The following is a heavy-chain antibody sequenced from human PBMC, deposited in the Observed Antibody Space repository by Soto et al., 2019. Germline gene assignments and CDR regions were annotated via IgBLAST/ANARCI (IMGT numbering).Heavy chain of an antibody. Sequence: PGGSLRLSCAASGFTFSSYAMHWVRQAPGKGLEWVAVISSDGRNKYHADSVKGRFSISRDNSKNTLYLQMNSLRAEDTALYYCAQTGLRYFDWLLLIDYWGQGT. J-gene: IGHJ4*02. CDR2: ISSDGRNK. CDR3: AQTGLRYFDWLLLIDY. V-gene: IGHV3-30*04. D-gene: IGHD3-9*01. CDR1: GFTFSSYA.